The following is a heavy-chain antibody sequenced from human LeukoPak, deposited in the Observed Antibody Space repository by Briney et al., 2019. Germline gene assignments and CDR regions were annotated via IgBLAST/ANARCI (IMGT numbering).Heavy chain of an antibody. Sequence: PSETLSLTCTVSGGSISSYCWSWIRQPQGKGLGWIWYVYYSESPNYNRSLKSRVTISVDTSKNQYSLKLSSVTAADTAVYYCARDRDSSGWYSARDIWGERPMVTVPS. D-gene: IGHD6-19*01. CDR2: VYYSESP. CDR1: GGSISSYC. CDR3: ARDRDSSGWYSARDI. V-gene: IGHV4-59*01. J-gene: IGHJ3*02.